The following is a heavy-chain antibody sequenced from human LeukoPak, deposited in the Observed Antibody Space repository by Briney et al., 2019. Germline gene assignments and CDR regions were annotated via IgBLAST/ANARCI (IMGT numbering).Heavy chain of an antibody. CDR3: ARVSGYSGSWYVDY. Sequence: GRSLRLSCVASGFTFSSYGMRWVRQAPGKGLEWVAIIWYGGSNKYYADFVKGPFTTSRDNSKNTLYLQMNSLRADDTAVYYCARVSGYSGSWYVDYWGQGTLVTVSS. D-gene: IGHD6-13*01. CDR2: IWYGGSNK. V-gene: IGHV3-33*01. J-gene: IGHJ4*02. CDR1: GFTFSSYG.